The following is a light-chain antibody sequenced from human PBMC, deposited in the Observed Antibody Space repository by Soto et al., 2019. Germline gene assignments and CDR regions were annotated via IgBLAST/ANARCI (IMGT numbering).Light chain of an antibody. CDR3: SSYSCSSTLRL. CDR1: SSDVGGYNY. Sequence: QSALTQPASVPGSPGQSITISCTGTSSDVGGYNYVSWYQQHPGRAPTVMIYDVSSRPSGVSNRFSGSKSGNTASLTISGLQAEDEADYYCSSYSCSSTLRLFGGGTKLTVL. CDR2: DVS. V-gene: IGLV2-14*01. J-gene: IGLJ2*01.